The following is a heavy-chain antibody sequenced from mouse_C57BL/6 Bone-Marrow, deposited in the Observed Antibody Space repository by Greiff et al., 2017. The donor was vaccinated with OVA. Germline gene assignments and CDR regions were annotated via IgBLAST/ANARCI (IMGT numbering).Heavy chain of an antibody. J-gene: IGHJ4*01. CDR3: AREGAMDY. CDR1: GYTFTDYC. CDR2: INPNNGGT. V-gene: IGHV1-26*01. Sequence: EVQLQQSGPELVKPGASVKISCKASGYTFTDYCMNWVKQSHGQSLEWIGDINPNNGGTSYNQKFKGKATLTVDTSSSTAYMELRSLTSEDSAVYYCAREGAMDYWGQGTSVTVSS.